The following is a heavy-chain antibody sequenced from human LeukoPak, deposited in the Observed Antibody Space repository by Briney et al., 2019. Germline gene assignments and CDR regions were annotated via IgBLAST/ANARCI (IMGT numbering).Heavy chain of an antibody. CDR1: GFTVSTTY. CDR2: IYGGGNT. CDR3: ATAASFSSTGAFDI. J-gene: IGHJ3*02. Sequence: GGSLRLSCATSGFTVSTTYMTWARQAPGKGLEWVSVIYGGGNTYYADSVKGRFTISRDNSKNMLYLQMNSLRAEDTAVYYCATAASFSSTGAFDIWGQGTMVTVSS. V-gene: IGHV3-53*01. D-gene: IGHD2-2*01.